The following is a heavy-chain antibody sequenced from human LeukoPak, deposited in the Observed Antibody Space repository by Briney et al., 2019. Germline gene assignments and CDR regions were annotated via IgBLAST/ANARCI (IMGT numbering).Heavy chain of an antibody. CDR3: ARHYYYYYMDV. J-gene: IGHJ6*03. CDR2: IYPGDSDT. CDR1: GYSLTSYW. V-gene: IGHV5-51*01. Sequence: GESLKISCQGSGYSLTSYWIGWVRQMPGKGLEWMGIIYPGDSDTRYRPSFQGQVTISADKSISTAYLQWSSLKSSDPAMYYCARHYYYYYMDVWAKGTTVTVSS.